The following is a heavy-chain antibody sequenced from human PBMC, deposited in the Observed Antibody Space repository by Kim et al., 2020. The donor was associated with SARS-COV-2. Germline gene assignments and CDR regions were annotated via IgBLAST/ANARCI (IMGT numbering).Heavy chain of an antibody. V-gene: IGHV4-30-2*01. J-gene: IGHJ4*02. CDR3: ASGPYSDYFDS. CDR2: IYQSGST. D-gene: IGHD4-4*01. CDR1: GGSISSGDYS. Sequence: SETLSLTCSVSGGSISSGDYSWSWIRQPPGKGLEWIESIYQSGSTYYNPSLKSRVTISVDRSKNQFSLKLTSVTAADTAVFYCASGPYSDYFDSWGTGT.